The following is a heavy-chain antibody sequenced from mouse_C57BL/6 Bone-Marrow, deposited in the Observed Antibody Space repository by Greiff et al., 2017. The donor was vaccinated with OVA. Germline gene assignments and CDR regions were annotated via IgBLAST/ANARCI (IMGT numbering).Heavy chain of an antibody. J-gene: IGHJ2*01. CDR3: ARRIYYGNYGGY. CDR2: IHPNSGST. V-gene: IGHV1-64*01. D-gene: IGHD2-1*01. CDR1: GYTFTSYW. Sequence: VQLQQPGAELVKPGASVKMSCKASGYTFTSYWITWVKQRPGQGLEWIGMIHPNSGSTNYNEKFKSKATLTVDKSSSTAYMQLSSLTSEDSAVYYCARRIYYGNYGGYWGQGTTLTVSS.